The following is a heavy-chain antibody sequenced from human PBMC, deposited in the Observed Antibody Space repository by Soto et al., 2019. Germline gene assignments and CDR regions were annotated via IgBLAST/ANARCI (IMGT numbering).Heavy chain of an antibody. CDR3: AKGSASGSPYYFDF. V-gene: IGHV3-23*01. J-gene: IGHJ4*02. CDR1: GFSFSRYA. CDR2: ITNGGANT. D-gene: IGHD6-25*01. Sequence: GGSLRLSCAGSGFSFSRYAMSWIRQTPETGLEWVAAITNGGANTYSADSVKGRFTISRDNSKNTLYLQMNSLRAEDTAVYFCAKGSASGSPYYFDFWGQGTLVTVSS.